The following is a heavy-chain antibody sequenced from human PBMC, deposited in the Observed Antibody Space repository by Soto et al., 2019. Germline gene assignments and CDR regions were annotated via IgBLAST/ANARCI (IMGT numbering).Heavy chain of an antibody. J-gene: IGHJ4*02. CDR3: ARGLGYCSGGSCYSFDY. D-gene: IGHD2-15*01. CDR2: IYYSGST. V-gene: IGHV4-59*01. Sequence: SETLSLTCTVSGGSISSYYWSWIRQPPGKGLEWIGYIYYSGSTNYNPSLKSRVTISVDTSKNQFSLKLSSVTAADTAVYYCARGLGYCSGGSCYSFDYWGQGTLVTVS. CDR1: GGSISSYY.